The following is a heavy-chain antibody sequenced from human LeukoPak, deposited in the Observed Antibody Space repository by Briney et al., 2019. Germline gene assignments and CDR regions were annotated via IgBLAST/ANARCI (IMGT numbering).Heavy chain of an antibody. Sequence: PSETLSLTCTVSGGSISSYYWSWIRQPPGKGLEWIGYIYYSGSTNYNPSLKSRVTISVDTSKNQFSLKLSSVTATDTAVYYCARHRRAKSSNFDYWGQGTLVTVSS. J-gene: IGHJ4*02. CDR2: IYYSGST. V-gene: IGHV4-59*08. CDR1: GGSISSYY. CDR3: ARHRRAKSSNFDY.